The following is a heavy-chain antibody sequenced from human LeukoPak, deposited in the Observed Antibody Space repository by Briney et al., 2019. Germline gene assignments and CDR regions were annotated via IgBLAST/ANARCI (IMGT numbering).Heavy chain of an antibody. CDR1: GGSISSYY. J-gene: IGHJ4*02. V-gene: IGHV4-59*01. CDR3: ARAGVVATVFDY. Sequence: KPSETLSLTCTVSGGSISSYYWSWIRQPPGKGLEWIGYVYYSGSTTYNPSLNSRVTISVDTSKNKFSLKLSSVTAADTAVYYCARAGVVATVFDYWGQGTLVTVSS. CDR2: VYYSGST. D-gene: IGHD5-12*01.